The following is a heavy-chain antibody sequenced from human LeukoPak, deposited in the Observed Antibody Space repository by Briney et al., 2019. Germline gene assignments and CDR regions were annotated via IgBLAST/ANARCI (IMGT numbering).Heavy chain of an antibody. CDR2: IYYSGST. CDR1: GDSISCCY. V-gene: IGHV4-59*01. CDR3: ATEPNR. J-gene: IGHJ5*02. Sequence: SETLSLTCTVSGDSISCCYWICIRQPPGKGLEWIGYIYYSGSTNYNPSLKSRVTISVDTSKNQFSLKLSSVTAADTAVSYCATEPNRWGQGTLVTVSS.